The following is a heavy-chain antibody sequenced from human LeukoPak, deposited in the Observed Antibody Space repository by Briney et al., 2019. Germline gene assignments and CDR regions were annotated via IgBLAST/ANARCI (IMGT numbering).Heavy chain of an antibody. CDR1: GFTFSSYA. Sequence: PGGSLRLSCAASGFTFSSYAMHWVRQAPGKGLEWVAVISYDGSNKYYADSVKGRFTISRDNSKNTLYLQMNSLRAEDTAVYYCARDVAGYGTDVWGQGTTVTVSS. D-gene: IGHD3-10*01. CDR3: ARDVAGYGTDV. CDR2: ISYDGSNK. V-gene: IGHV3-30-3*01. J-gene: IGHJ6*02.